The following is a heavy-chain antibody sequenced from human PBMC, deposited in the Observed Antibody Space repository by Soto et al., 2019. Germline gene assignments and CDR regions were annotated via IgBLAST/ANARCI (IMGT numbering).Heavy chain of an antibody. D-gene: IGHD2-21*01. CDR3: ARGTYCVGGACYAGRKGWNV. CDR2: SFYNGRP. CDR1: GGSDNSGDLY. Sequence: PSETLSLTCSVSGGSDNSGDLYWNWMRQTPGRALEWIGYSFYNGRPNYKSSLRRRVTITVDTSTDQSSLKLNSVTAADTAVYYCARGTYCVGGACYAGRKGWNVWGQVPTGTVSS. J-gene: IGHJ6*01. V-gene: IGHV4-61*08.